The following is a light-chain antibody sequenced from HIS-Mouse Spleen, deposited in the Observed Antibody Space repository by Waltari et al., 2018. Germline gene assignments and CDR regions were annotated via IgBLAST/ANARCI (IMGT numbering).Light chain of an antibody. CDR3: QAWDSSTYV. CDR1: QHGDKY. V-gene: IGLV3-1*01. J-gene: IGLJ1*01. CDR2: QDS. Sequence: SYELTQPPSVSVSPGQTASITCSGHQHGDKYACWYQQKPGQSPVLVIYQDSKRPSGIAWRLSGSNSGNSDTLTISGTPAMDEADYYCQAWDSSTYVCGTGTKVTVL.